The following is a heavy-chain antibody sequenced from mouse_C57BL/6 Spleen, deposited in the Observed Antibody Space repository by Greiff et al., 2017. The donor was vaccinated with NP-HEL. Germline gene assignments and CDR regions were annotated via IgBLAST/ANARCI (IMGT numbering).Heavy chain of an antibody. CDR2: IHPNSGST. V-gene: IGHV1-64*01. CDR1: GYTFTSYW. CDR3: AREENCDLWDY. D-gene: IGHD4-1*01. J-gene: IGHJ2*01. Sequence: QVQLQQSGAELVKPGASVKLSCKASGYTFTSYWMHWVKQRPGQGLEWIGMIHPNSGSTNYNEKFKSKATLTVDKSSSPAYMQLSSLTSEDSAVYYCAREENCDLWDYWGQGTTLTVSS.